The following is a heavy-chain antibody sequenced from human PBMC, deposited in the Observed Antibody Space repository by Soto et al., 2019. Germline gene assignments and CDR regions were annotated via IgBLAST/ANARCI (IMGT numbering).Heavy chain of an antibody. CDR2: ISIGGSET. CDR3: VRGYTGYGNFDY. CDR1: GFTFSSSW. J-gene: IGHJ4*02. Sequence: GGSLRLSCEASGFTFSSSWMHWVRQAPGKGLVWVSRISIGGSETYYADSVKGRFTISRDNARNTLYLQMDSLRAEDTAVYFCVRGYTGYGNFDYWGQGTLVTVSS. D-gene: IGHD5-12*01. V-gene: IGHV3-74*01.